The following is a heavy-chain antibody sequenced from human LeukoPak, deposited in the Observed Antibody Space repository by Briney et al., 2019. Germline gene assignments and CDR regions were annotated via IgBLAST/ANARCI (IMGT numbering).Heavy chain of an antibody. J-gene: IGHJ4*02. D-gene: IGHD2-15*01. CDR2: IKQDGSEK. Sequence: GGSLRLSCAASAFTFSNYWMSWVRQAPGKGLEWVANIKQDGSEKYYVDSVKGRFTISRDNAKNSLYLQMNSLRAEDTAVYYCAREEGYCSAGRCYCLDYWGQGTLVTVSS. CDR1: AFTFSNYW. V-gene: IGHV3-7*03. CDR3: AREEGYCSAGRCYCLDY.